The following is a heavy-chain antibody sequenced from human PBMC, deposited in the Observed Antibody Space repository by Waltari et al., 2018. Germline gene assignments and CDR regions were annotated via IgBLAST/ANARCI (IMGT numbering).Heavy chain of an antibody. V-gene: IGHV1-2*06. D-gene: IGHD6-19*01. CDR2: INPNSGGT. J-gene: IGHJ4*02. CDR1: GYTFTGYY. CDR3: ARAPTHSSGWYSDY. Sequence: QVQLVQSGAEVKKPGASVKVSCQASGYTFTGYYMHLVPQAPGQGLEWMGRINPNSGGTNYAQKFQGRVTMTRDTSISTAYMELSRLRSDDTAVYYCARAPTHSSGWYSDYWGQGTLVTVSS.